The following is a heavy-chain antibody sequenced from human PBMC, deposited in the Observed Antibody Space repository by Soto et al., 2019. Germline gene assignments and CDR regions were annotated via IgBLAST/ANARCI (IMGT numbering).Heavy chain of an antibody. CDR1: GGSVSSGSYY. J-gene: IGHJ5*02. V-gene: IGHV4-61*01. D-gene: IGHD3-3*01. CDR2: SSYSWST. CDR3: APQRSGLEMYNWFDP. Sequence: QVQRQESGPGLVKPSETLSLTCTVSGGSVSSGSYYWSWIRQSPGKGLEWIAYSSYSWSTSYNPPLKSPATITVDTSKNQFSLKLRSVPAADPAVYYCAPQRSGLEMYNWFDPWSQGTLVSVSS.